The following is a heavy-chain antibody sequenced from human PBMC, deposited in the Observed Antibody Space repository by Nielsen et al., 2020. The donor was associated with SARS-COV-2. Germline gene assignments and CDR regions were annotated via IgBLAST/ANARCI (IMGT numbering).Heavy chain of an antibody. CDR1: GSSFSSYA. V-gene: IGHV3-23*01. CDR3: TKAAVGTFDC. CDR2: ISGSGGST. J-gene: IGHJ4*02. Sequence: GGSLRPSCAASGSSFSSYAMSWVRQAPGKGLEWVSGISGSGGSTYYADSVKGRFTISRDNSNNTLYLQMNSLRAEDTAVYYCTKAAVGTFDCWGQGTLVTVSS. D-gene: IGHD1-26*01.